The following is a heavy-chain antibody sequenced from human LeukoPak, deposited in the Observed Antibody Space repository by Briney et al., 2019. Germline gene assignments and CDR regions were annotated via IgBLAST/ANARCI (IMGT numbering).Heavy chain of an antibody. D-gene: IGHD6-13*01. Sequence: PSETLSLTCTVSGGSISSHYWSWIRQPPGKGLEWIGYIYYSGSTNYNPSLKSRVTISVDTSKNQFSLKRSSVTARATAVYYCARGVGGAAGNKYYSYYYYMDVWGKGTPVTVSS. J-gene: IGHJ6*03. V-gene: IGHV4-59*11. CDR3: ARGVGGAAGNKYYSYYYYMDV. CDR1: GGSISSHY. CDR2: IYYSGST.